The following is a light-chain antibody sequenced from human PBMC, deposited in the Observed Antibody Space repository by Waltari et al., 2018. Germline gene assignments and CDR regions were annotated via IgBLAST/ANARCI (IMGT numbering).Light chain of an antibody. J-gene: IGKJ3*01. V-gene: IGKV4-1*01. CDR3: QQYYSTPFT. Sequence: DIVIHQSPDSLAVSLGERATFNCQSSQSVLYSSNNKYYLAWYQQKPGQPPKLLIYWASTRESGVPDRFSGSGSGTDFTLTISSLQAEDVAVYYCQQYYSTPFTFGPGTKVDIK. CDR2: WAS. CDR1: QSVLYSSNNKYY.